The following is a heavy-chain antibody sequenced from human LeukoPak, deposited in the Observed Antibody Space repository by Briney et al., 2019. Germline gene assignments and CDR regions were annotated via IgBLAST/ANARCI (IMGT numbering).Heavy chain of an antibody. CDR3: VRGPLSGSYGVFDY. V-gene: IGHV1-69*13. D-gene: IGHD1-26*01. CDR1: GGTFSSYA. CDR2: IIPIFGTA. Sequence: SVKVSCKASGGTFSSYAISWVRQAPGQGLEWMGGIIPIFGTANYAQKFQGRVTITADESTSTAYMELGSLRSEDTAVYYCVRGPLSGSYGVFDYWGQGTLVTVSS. J-gene: IGHJ4*02.